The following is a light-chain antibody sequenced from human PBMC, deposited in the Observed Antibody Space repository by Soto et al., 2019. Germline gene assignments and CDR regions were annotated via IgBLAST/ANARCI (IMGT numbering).Light chain of an antibody. J-gene: IGLJ1*01. CDR1: SIDVGDNNY. Sequence: QSALAQPASVSGSPGQSITISCSGSSIDVGDNNYVSWYQHHPGKAPKLIIYEVSNRPSGVSNRFSGSSSDNTPSLTISGLLPADEADYYCSSYTTSSTPSYVFGTGTKVTVL. CDR2: EVS. CDR3: SSYTTSSTPSYV. V-gene: IGLV2-14*01.